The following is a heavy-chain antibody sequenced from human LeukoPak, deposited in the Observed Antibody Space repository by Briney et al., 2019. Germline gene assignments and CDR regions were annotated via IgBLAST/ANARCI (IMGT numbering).Heavy chain of an antibody. J-gene: IGHJ6*02. Sequence: SETLSLTCSVSGGSINSTTYCWGWIRQPPGQGLEWIGYIYYSGSTYYNPSLKSRVTISVDTSKNQFSLKLSAVTAADTAVYYCASETPEGGGMDVWGQGTTVTVSS. CDR3: ASETPEGGGMDV. CDR1: GGSINSTTYC. CDR2: IYYSGST. D-gene: IGHD4-23*01. V-gene: IGHV4-30-4*08.